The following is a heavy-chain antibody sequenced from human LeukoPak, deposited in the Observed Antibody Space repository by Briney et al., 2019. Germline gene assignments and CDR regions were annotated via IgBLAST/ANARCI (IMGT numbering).Heavy chain of an antibody. CDR1: GFTFSSYW. V-gene: IGHV3-7*01. Sequence: GGSLRLSCAASGFTFSSYWMSWVRQAPGKGLEWVANIKPDGSDMYYVDSVKGRFTVSRDNARNSPYLQMNSLRAEDTAVYYCAKGGDHWGQGTLVTVSS. CDR2: IKPDGSDM. CDR3: AKGGDH. J-gene: IGHJ4*02. D-gene: IGHD3-16*01.